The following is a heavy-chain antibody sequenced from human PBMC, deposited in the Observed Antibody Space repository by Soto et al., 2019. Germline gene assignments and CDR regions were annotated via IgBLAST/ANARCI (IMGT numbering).Heavy chain of an antibody. D-gene: IGHD1-26*01. CDR3: ARDGVGHTTFFGYFDY. V-gene: IGHV3-48*01. CDR1: GFRFSDYS. J-gene: IGHJ4*02. Sequence: GGSLRLSCAASGFRFSDYSMNWVRQAPGRGLEWVSYISNSSFTIHYADSVEGRFAISRDNAKNTLYLQMNSLRAEDTAVYYCARDGVGHTTFFGYFDYWGQGTLVTVSS. CDR2: ISNSSFTI.